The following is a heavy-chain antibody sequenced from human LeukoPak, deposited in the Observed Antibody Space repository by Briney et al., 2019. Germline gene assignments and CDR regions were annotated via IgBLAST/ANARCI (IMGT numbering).Heavy chain of an antibody. J-gene: IGHJ4*02. D-gene: IGHD3-22*01. Sequence: GGSLRLSCAASGFTFSSYSMNWVRQAPGKGLEWVSSINSSSYIYYADSVKGRSTISRDNAKNSLYLQMNSLRAEDTAVYYCARDTSPYYYDSSGYFSWGQGTLVTVSP. CDR1: GFTFSSYS. CDR2: INSSSYI. V-gene: IGHV3-21*01. CDR3: ARDTSPYYYDSSGYFS.